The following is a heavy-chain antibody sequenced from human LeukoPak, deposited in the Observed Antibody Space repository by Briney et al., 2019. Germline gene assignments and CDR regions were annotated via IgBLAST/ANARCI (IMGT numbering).Heavy chain of an antibody. CDR1: GGSFSGYF. Sequence: SETLSLTCAVYGGSFSGYFWSYIRQPPGKGLEWLGGISHSGSTNYSPSLKSRVTISVDTSKNQFSLKLSSVTAADTAVYYCARALHGGSYFLDYWGQGTLVTVSS. J-gene: IGHJ4*02. CDR2: ISHSGST. V-gene: IGHV4-34*01. CDR3: ARALHGGSYFLDY. D-gene: IGHD1-26*01.